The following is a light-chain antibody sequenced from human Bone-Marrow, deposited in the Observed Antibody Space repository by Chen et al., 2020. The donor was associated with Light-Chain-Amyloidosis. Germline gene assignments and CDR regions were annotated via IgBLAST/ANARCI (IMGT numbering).Light chain of an antibody. CDR1: SSDVGGDNH. J-gene: IGLJ1*01. CDR3: SSSTITNTHV. CDR2: EVT. Sequence: QSALTQPASVSGSPGQSITISCTGTSSDVGGDNHVSWYQQHPDKAPKLMIYEVTNRPSWVPVRFSGSKSDNTASLTISGLQTEDEADYFCSSSTITNTHVFGSGTRVTVL. V-gene: IGLV2-14*01.